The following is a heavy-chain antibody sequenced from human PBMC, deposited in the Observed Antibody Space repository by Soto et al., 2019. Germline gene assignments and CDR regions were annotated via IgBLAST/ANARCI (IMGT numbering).Heavy chain of an antibody. V-gene: IGHV3-30*03. Sequence: VGSLRLSCGAPGVTFKDYGMHWVRQAPGKGLEWVAVISYDGKQTYYADSVKGRFTISKDKSKRTLFLQMNSLRVDDTAVYYCARDGWGSNWYFDLWVRGTLVTVSS. CDR3: ARDGWGSNWYFDL. CDR2: ISYDGKQT. D-gene: IGHD3-16*01. J-gene: IGHJ2*01. CDR1: GVTFKDYG.